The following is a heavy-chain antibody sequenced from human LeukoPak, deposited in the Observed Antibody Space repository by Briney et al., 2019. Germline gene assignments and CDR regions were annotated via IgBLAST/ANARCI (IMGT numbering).Heavy chain of an antibody. Sequence: ASVKVSFKSSGYFFPDYYIHWVRQAPGQGLEWMGWINPDNGDTNYAQKFQGRVTMITDTSSNMAHLNMTRLGYDDTAVYYCARGAKAHWGQGTLVTVSS. CDR3: ARGAKAH. V-gene: IGHV1-2*02. CDR2: INPDNGDT. J-gene: IGHJ4*02. CDR1: GYFFPDYY.